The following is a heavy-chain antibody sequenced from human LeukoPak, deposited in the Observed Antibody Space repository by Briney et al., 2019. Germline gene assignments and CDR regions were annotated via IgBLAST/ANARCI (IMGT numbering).Heavy chain of an antibody. D-gene: IGHD1-26*01. Sequence: ASVKVSCKASGYTFTGYGISWVRQAPGQGLEWMGWISAYNGNTNYAQKLQGRVTMTTDTSTSTAYMELRSLRSDDTAVYYCARDGAIVGAETPLDFDYWGQGTLVTVSS. V-gene: IGHV1-18*01. J-gene: IGHJ4*02. CDR2: ISAYNGNT. CDR1: GYTFTGYG. CDR3: ARDGAIVGAETPLDFDY.